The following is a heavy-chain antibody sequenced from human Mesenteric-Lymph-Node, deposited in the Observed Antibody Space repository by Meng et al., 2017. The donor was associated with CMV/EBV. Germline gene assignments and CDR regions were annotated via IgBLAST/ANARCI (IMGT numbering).Heavy chain of an antibody. CDR1: GFTFNIYA. J-gene: IGHJ4*02. Sequence: GGSLRLSCGVSGFTFNIYAMSWIRQAPGKGLEWVSAISGSGGATYYADSVRGRFTISRDNSKNTLYLQMSSLRADDTAVYYCARDAYFDYWGQGTLVTVSS. V-gene: IGHV3-23*01. D-gene: IGHD3-16*01. CDR3: ARDAYFDY. CDR2: ISGSGGAT.